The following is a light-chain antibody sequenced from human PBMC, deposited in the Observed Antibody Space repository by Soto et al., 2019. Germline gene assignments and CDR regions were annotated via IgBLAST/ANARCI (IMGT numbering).Light chain of an antibody. CDR2: EVT. J-gene: IGLJ1*01. Sequence: QSVLTQPPSASGSPGQSVTISCTGTSSDVGGYDYVSWYQQYPGKTPKLMIFEVTKRPSGVPDRFSGSKSGNTASLTVSGLQAEDAADYYCLSYAGKAYVFGTGTKVTVL. CDR1: SSDVGGYDY. V-gene: IGLV2-8*01. CDR3: LSYAGKAYV.